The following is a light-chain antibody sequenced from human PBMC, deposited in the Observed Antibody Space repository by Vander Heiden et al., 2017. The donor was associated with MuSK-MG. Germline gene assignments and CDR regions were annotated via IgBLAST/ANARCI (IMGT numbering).Light chain of an antibody. Sequence: SYELTQPPSVSVSPGQTASIPCSGDRLGNKFVCWYQQRPGQSPVLVIYQDTKRPSGIPERFSGSNSGNTATLTISGTQALDEADYYCQAWDRTTGVFGTGTKVTVL. CDR2: QDT. CDR1: RLGNKF. CDR3: QAWDRTTGV. V-gene: IGLV3-1*01. J-gene: IGLJ1*01.